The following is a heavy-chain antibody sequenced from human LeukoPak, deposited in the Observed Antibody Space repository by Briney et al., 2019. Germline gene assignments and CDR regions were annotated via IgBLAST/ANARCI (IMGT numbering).Heavy chain of an antibody. J-gene: IGHJ4*02. CDR3: ARLWIQLWFLDY. D-gene: IGHD5-18*01. CDR1: GGSISSSSYY. V-gene: IGHV4-39*07. CDR2: IYYSGST. Sequence: SETLSLTCTVSGGSISSSSYYWGWIRQPPGKGLEWIGSIYYSGSTYYNPSLKSRVTISVDTSKNQFSLKLSSVTAADTAVYYCARLWIQLWFLDYWGQGTLVTVSS.